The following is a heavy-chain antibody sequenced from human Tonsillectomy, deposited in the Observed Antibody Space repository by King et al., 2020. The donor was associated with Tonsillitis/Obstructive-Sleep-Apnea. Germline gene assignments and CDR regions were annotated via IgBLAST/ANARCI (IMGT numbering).Heavy chain of an antibody. Sequence: VQLVESGGGVVQPGRSLRLSCAASGFTFSSYAMHWVRQAPGKGLEWVAVISYDGSNKYYADSVKGRFTISRDNSKNTLYLQMNSLRAEDTAVYYCARDEGYCSSTSCSYYYYMDVWGKGTTVTVSS. CDR3: ARDEGYCSSTSCSYYYYMDV. CDR1: GFTFSSYA. D-gene: IGHD2-2*01. J-gene: IGHJ6*03. CDR2: ISYDGSNK. V-gene: IGHV3-30*04.